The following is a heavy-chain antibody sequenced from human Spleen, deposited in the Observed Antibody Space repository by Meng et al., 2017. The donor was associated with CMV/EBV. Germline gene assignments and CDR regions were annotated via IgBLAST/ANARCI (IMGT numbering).Heavy chain of an antibody. CDR3: ARVSCSSTSCYTYYYYGMDV. CDR2: INHIGST. CDR1: GGSFSGYY. V-gene: IGHV4-34*01. J-gene: IGHJ6*02. D-gene: IGHD2-2*02. Sequence: GSLRLSCAVYGGSFSGYYWSWIRQPPGKGLEWIGEINHIGSTNYNPSLKSRVTISVDTSKNQFSLKLSSVTAADTAVYYCARVSCSSTSCYTYYYYGMDVWGQGTTVTVSS.